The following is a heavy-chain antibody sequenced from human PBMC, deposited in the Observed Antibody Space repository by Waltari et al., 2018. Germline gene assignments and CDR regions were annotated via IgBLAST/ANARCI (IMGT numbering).Heavy chain of an antibody. D-gene: IGHD7-27*01. CDR1: GCTFGHYN. CDR3: ATGCWGFYFDY. J-gene: IGHJ4*02. Sequence: EEQLLESGGGMVKPGGSLGLSWEGAGCTFGHYNMNWVHQAPVKGLELVSSISTTSTYTHYADSVKGRFTISRDNAKNSLFLQMNSLPTEDTAVYYCATGCWGFYFDYWGQGTLLTVSS. V-gene: IGHV3-21*01. CDR2: ISTTSTYT.